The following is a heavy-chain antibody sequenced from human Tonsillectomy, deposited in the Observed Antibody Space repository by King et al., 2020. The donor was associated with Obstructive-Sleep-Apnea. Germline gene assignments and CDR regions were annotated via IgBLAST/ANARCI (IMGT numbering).Heavy chain of an antibody. V-gene: IGHV3-33*01. Sequence: VQLVESGGGVVQPGRSLRLSCAASGFTFSRYVMHWVRQAPGKGLEWVAVIWSDGSNKYYADSVKGRFTLPRDNSKNTLYLQMNSLRPEDTAIYYCAGGSRLWFGDLWGQGPLVTVSS. D-gene: IGHD3-10*01. CDR2: IWSDGSNK. CDR3: AGGSRLWFGDL. J-gene: IGHJ4*02. CDR1: GFTFSRYV.